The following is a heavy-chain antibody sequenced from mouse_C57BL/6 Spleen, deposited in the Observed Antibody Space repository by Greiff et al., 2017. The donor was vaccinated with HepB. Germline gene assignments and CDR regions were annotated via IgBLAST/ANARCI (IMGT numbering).Heavy chain of an antibody. D-gene: IGHD3-2*02. CDR1: GYTFTSYW. CDR2: IHPNSGST. V-gene: IGHV1-64*01. Sequence: VQLQQPGAELVKPGASVKLSCKASGYTFTSYWMHWVKQRPGQGLEWIGMIHPNSGSTNYNEKFKSKATLTVDKSSSTAYMQLSSLTSEDSAVYYCAREEARPERPDWYFDVWGTGTTVTVSS. J-gene: IGHJ1*03. CDR3: AREEARPERPDWYFDV.